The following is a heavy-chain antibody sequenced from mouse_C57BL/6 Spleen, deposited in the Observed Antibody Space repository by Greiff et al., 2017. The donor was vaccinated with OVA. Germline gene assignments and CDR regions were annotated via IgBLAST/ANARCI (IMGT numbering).Heavy chain of an antibody. Sequence: EVKLVESGTVLARPGASVKMSCKTSGYTFTSYWMHWVKQRPGQGLEWIGAIYPGNSDTSYNQKFKGKAKLTAVTSASTAYMELSSLTNEDSAVYYCTRDDGYYEAWFAYWGQGTLVTVSA. V-gene: IGHV1-5*01. CDR1: GYTFTSYW. CDR2: IYPGNSDT. J-gene: IGHJ3*01. CDR3: TRDDGYYEAWFAY. D-gene: IGHD2-3*01.